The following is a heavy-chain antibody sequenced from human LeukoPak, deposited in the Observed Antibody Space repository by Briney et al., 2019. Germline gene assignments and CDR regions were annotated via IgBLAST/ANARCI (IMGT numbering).Heavy chain of an antibody. V-gene: IGHV4-59*01. CDR1: AGSISSYY. CDR3: ARRSAACSRGSCYSGFDY. J-gene: IGHJ4*02. D-gene: IGHD2-15*01. CDR2: IYYSGST. Sequence: PSETLSLTCTVSAGSISSYYWSWLRQPPGKGLEWLGYIYYSGSTNYNPSLKSRVTISVDTSKNQFSLKLSSVTAADPAVDYCARRSAACSRGSCYSGFDYWGQGTLVTVSS.